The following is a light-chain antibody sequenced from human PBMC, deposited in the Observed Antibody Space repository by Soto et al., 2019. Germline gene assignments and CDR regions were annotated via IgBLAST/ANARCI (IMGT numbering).Light chain of an antibody. CDR1: QGISSY. CDR2: AAS. V-gene: IGKV1-8*01. Sequence: AIRMTQSPSSLSASTGDRVTITCRASQGISSYLAWYQQKPGKAPKLLIYAASTLQSGVPSRFSGSGSGTDFTLTISCLQSEDFATYYCQQYYSYPLTVGGGTNVDSK. CDR3: QQYYSYPLT. J-gene: IGKJ4*01.